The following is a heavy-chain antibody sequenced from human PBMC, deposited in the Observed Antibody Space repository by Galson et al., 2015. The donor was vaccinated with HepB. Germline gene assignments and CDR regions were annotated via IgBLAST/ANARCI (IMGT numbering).Heavy chain of an antibody. Sequence: SLRLSCAASGFTFGNYAMNWVRQAPGKGLEWVSTIGGSGGSTYYADSVKGRFTISRDNSKNTLFLQMNSLRAEDTAMYYCAKDRADTAILWIDYFGMDVWGQGTTVTVSS. CDR3: AKDRADTAILWIDYFGMDV. V-gene: IGHV3-23*01. J-gene: IGHJ6*02. D-gene: IGHD5-18*01. CDR2: IGGSGGST. CDR1: GFTFGNYA.